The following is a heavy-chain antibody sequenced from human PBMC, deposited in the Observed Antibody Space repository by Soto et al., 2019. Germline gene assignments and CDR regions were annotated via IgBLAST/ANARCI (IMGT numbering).Heavy chain of an antibody. Sequence: VKVSCKASGYTFTSYAMHWVRQAPGQRLEWMGWINAGNGNTKYSQKFQGRVTTTRDTSASTAYMELSSLRSEDTAVYYCARDAYDFWSGYYTETFDPWGQGTLVTVSS. CDR1: GYTFTSYA. V-gene: IGHV1-3*01. CDR3: ARDAYDFWSGYYTETFDP. CDR2: INAGNGNT. D-gene: IGHD3-3*01. J-gene: IGHJ5*02.